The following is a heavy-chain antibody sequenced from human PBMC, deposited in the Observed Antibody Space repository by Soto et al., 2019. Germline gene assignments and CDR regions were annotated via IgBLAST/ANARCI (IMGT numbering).Heavy chain of an antibody. CDR2: INWNGGRI. CDR3: ARDRSSDWGSDAFDI. Sequence: EVQLVESGGGMVRPGGSLRLSCAASGFTFDDYGMTWVRQGPGTGLEWVSDINWNGGRIGYADSVKGRFTISRDNRKNSLYLHMNTLRAEDTALYYCARDRSSDWGSDAFDIWGQGTMVTVSS. J-gene: IGHJ3*02. CDR1: GFTFDDYG. D-gene: IGHD7-27*01. V-gene: IGHV3-20*04.